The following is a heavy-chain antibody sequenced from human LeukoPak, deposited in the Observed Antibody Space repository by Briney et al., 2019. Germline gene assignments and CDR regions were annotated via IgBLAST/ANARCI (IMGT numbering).Heavy chain of an antibody. V-gene: IGHV3-74*01. CDR1: AFTLSSYW. CDR3: ARGNPLGHL. Sequence: PGGSLRLSCAASAFTLSSYWMHWVRQAPGKGLVWVSHINGDGSRTDYADSVKGRFTVSRDNAKNTVYLQMNSLRAEDTAVYYCARGNPLGHLWGQGALVTVSS. D-gene: IGHD3-16*01. CDR2: INGDGSRT. J-gene: IGHJ5*02.